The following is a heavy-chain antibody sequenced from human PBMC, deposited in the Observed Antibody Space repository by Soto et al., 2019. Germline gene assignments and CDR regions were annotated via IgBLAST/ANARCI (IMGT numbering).Heavy chain of an antibody. J-gene: IGHJ4*02. D-gene: IGHD7-27*01. CDR3: TRGPSGDKVDF. Sequence: SETLSLTCAVSGGSINSGGYSWSWIRQTPGKGLEWIGHIYEGGRTYSNPSLMSRATISLDTSKNLFSLNLKSVTAADTAVYYCTRGPSGDKVDFWGQGLLVTVSS. CDR2: IYEGGRT. V-gene: IGHV4-30-2*05. CDR1: GGSINSGGYS.